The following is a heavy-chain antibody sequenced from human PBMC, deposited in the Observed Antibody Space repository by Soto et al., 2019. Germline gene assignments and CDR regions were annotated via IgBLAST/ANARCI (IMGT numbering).Heavy chain of an antibody. V-gene: IGHV1-46*03. CDR3: STEVWNRYNWNLRFDY. J-gene: IGHJ4*02. D-gene: IGHD1-1*01. Sequence: GASVKVSCKASGYSFISHYMHWVRQAPGQGLEWMGVINPSGGATTYAQNFQGRVTMTRDTSTSTVYMELSSLRSEDTAVYYCSTEVWNRYNWNLRFDYSRKATLVTVFS. CDR1: GYSFISHY. CDR2: INPSGGAT.